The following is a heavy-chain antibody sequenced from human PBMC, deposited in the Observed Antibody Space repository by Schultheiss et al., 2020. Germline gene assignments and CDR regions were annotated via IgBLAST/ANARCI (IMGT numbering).Heavy chain of an antibody. V-gene: IGHV3-53*01. Sequence: GESLKISCAASGFTVSSNYMSWVRQAPGKGLEWVSVIYSCGSTYYADSVKGRFTISRDNSKNTLYLQMNSLRAEDTAVYYCARGRGSYADDAFDIWGQGTMVTVSS. CDR1: GFTVSSNY. CDR3: ARGRGSYADDAFDI. D-gene: IGHD1-26*01. J-gene: IGHJ3*02. CDR2: IYSCGST.